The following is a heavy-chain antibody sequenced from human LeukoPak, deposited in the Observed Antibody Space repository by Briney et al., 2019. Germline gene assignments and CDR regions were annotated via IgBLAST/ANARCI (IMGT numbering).Heavy chain of an antibody. CDR2: IYHSGST. CDR1: GVSISSDGYS. J-gene: IGHJ5*02. CDR3: ARTSMVRGVIGNNWFDP. V-gene: IGHV4-30-2*01. Sequence: SETLSLTCAVSGVSISSDGYSWSWIRQPPGKGLEWIGYIYHSGSTYYNPSLKSRVTISVDRSKNQFSLKLSSVTAADTAVYYCARTSMVRGVIGNNWFDPWGQGTLVTVSS. D-gene: IGHD3-10*01.